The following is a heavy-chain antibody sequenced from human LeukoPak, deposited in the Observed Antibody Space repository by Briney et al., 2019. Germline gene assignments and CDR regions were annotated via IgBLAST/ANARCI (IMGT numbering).Heavy chain of an antibody. CDR3: ARVRRRWLQSNYKNWFDP. V-gene: IGHV4-4*02. CDR2: IYHSAST. D-gene: IGHD5-24*01. Sequence: SETLSLTCAVSGGSISSSNWWSWVRQPPGKGLEWIGEIYHSASTNYNPSLKSRVTISVDTSKNQFSLKLSSVTAADTAVYYCARVRRRWLQSNYKNWFDPWGQGTLVTVSS. J-gene: IGHJ5*02. CDR1: GGSISSSNW.